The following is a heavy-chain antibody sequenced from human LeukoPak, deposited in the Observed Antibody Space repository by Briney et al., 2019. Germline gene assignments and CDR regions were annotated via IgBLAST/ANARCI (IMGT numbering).Heavy chain of an antibody. D-gene: IGHD3-10*01. CDR3: ARITEYYYGSGIYYYFMDV. Sequence: NPSETLSLTCTVSGGSISNYYWSWIRQPPGKGLEWIGYIYSSGSTNYNPSLKSRVTISVDTSKNQFSLKLNSVTAADTAVYYCARITEYYYGSGIYYYFMDVWGKGTTVTISS. J-gene: IGHJ6*03. CDR1: GGSISNYY. CDR2: IYSSGST. V-gene: IGHV4-59*08.